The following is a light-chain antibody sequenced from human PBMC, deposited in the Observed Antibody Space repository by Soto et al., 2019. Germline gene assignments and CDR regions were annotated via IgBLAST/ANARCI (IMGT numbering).Light chain of an antibody. CDR1: QSLGSN. V-gene: IGKV3-15*01. Sequence: EIVMTQSPGTLSVSPGERATLSCRASQSLGSNLAWYQQKPGQAPRLLIYGASTRATGIPARFSGSGSGTEFTLTISSLQSEDFAVYYCQQYHNWGEFGQGTKVDIK. J-gene: IGKJ1*01. CDR3: QQYHNWGE. CDR2: GAS.